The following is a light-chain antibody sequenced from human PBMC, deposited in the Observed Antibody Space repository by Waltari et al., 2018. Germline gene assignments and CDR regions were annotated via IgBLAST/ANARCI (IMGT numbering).Light chain of an antibody. Sequence: EIVMPQSPLSLSVTPGEPASISCRSSQSLLHSNGYNYLDWYVQKPGQSPQVLIYLGSDRASGVPDRFSSSGSGTDFTLRISRVEAEDVGIYYCMGALQTATFGPGTRLDIK. CDR1: QSLLHSNGYNY. CDR2: LGS. CDR3: MGALQTAT. J-gene: IGKJ5*01. V-gene: IGKV2-28*01.